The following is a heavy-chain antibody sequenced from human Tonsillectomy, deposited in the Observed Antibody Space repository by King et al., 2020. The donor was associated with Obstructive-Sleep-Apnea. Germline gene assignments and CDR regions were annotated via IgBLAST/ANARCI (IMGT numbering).Heavy chain of an antibody. V-gene: IGHV3-23*04. CDR1: GFTFSSYA. D-gene: IGHD4-17*01. CDR2: ISGSGGST. J-gene: IGHJ4*02. Sequence: VQLVESGGGLVQPGGSLRLSCAASGFTFSSYAMSWVRQAPGKGLEWVSAISGSGGSTYYADSVKGRFTISRDNSKNTLYLQMNGLRAEDTAVYYCARTGDPYLYYFDYWGQGTLVTVSS. CDR3: ARTGDPYLYYFDY.